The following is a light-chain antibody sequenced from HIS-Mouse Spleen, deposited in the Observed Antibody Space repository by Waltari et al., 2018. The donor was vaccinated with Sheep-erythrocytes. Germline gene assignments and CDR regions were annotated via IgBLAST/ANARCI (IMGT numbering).Light chain of an antibody. CDR3: QQRSNWYT. J-gene: IGKJ2*01. CDR1: QSVSSY. V-gene: IGKV3-11*01. Sequence: EIVLTQSPATLSLSPGERATLSCRASQSVSSYLAWYQPKPGQAPRLLIYDASNRATGIPARFSGSGSGTDFTLTISSLEPEDFAVYYCQQRSNWYTFGQRTKLEIK. CDR2: DAS.